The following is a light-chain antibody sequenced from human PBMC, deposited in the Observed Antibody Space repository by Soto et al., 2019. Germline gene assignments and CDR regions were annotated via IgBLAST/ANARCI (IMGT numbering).Light chain of an antibody. J-gene: IGLJ3*02. CDR3: CSYACTATFVV. CDR2: EGS. Sequence: QSVLTQPASVSGSPGQSITISCTGASSDVGSYNLVSWYQRHPGKAPKLMIYEGSKRPSGVSDRFSGSKSGNTASLTISGLQAEDEADYFCCSYACTATFVVFGGGTKVTVL. V-gene: IGLV2-23*03. CDR1: SSDVGSYNL.